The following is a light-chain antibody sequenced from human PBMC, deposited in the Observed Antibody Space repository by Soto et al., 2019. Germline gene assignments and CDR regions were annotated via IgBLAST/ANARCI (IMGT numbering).Light chain of an antibody. CDR2: EGI. CDR1: SSNIGGYNV. CDR3: CSSVGATHYV. V-gene: IGLV2-23*01. J-gene: IGLJ1*01. Sequence: QSALTQPASVSGSPGQSITISCSGTSSNIGGYNVVSWYQQHPGKAPKVIVYEGIKRPSGVSDRFSGSTSGSTASLTISGLQAEDEAEYYCCSSVGATHYVFGSGTKVTVL.